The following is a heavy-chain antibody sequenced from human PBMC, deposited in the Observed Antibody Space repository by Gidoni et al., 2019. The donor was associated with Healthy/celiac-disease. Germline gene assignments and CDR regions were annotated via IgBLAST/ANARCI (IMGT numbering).Heavy chain of an antibody. CDR3: ARGEAPYGDYDNFDY. D-gene: IGHD4-17*01. J-gene: IGHJ4*02. CDR2: IIPILGIA. Sequence: QVQLVQSGAAVKKPGSSVKVSCKASGGTFSSYAISWVRQAPGQGLEWMGRIIPILGIANDAQKFQGRVTITADKSTSTAYMELSSLRSEDTAVYYCARGEAPYGDYDNFDYWGQGTLVTVSS. V-gene: IGHV1-69*04. CDR1: GGTFSSYA.